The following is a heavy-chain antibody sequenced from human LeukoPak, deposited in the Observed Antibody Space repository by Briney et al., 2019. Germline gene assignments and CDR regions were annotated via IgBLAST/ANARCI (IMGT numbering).Heavy chain of an antibody. CDR3: TRRLRIGAAEWFDP. V-gene: IGHV4-39*02. J-gene: IGHJ5*02. CDR2: LDDSGNT. CDR1: SGSVRSNYYS. D-gene: IGHD2-15*01. Sequence: SETLSLTCSVSSGSVRSNYYSWAWIRQAPGKGLEWVGGLDDSGNTYYNPSLKSRLTMSVDTSKNHFSLNLKSVAAADTSVYYCTRRLRIGAAEWFDPWGQGVMVTVSS.